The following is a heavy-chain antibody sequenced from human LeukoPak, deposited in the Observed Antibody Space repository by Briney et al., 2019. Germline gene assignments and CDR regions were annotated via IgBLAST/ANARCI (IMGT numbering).Heavy chain of an antibody. Sequence: GGSLRLSCAASGFTFSSYAMSWVRQAPGKGLEWVSAISGSGGSTYYADSVKGRFTISRDNSKNSLYLQMNSLRAEDTAVYYCARGRGYYDSSGYYYEMYYFDYWGQGTLVTVSS. V-gene: IGHV3-23*01. CDR1: GFTFSSYA. D-gene: IGHD3-22*01. CDR3: ARGRGYYDSSGYYYEMYYFDY. CDR2: ISGSGGST. J-gene: IGHJ4*02.